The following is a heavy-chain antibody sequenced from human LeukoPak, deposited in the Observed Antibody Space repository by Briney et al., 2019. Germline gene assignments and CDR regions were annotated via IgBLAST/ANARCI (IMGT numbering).Heavy chain of an antibody. D-gene: IGHD3-3*01. CDR2: IDPRTGDT. V-gene: IGHV1-2*02. Sequence: ASVKVSCKASGYSFIVYYIHWVRQAPGQGLEWLGWIDPRTGDTNYAQNFQGRVTMTRDTSISTAYMELSRLRSDDTAVYYCARDHSNDFWSGSGPLYYMDVWGKGTTVTVSS. J-gene: IGHJ6*03. CDR3: ARDHSNDFWSGSGPLYYMDV. CDR1: GYSFIVYY.